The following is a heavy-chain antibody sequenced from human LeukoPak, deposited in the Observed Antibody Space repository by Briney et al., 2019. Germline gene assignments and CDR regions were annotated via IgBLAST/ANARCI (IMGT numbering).Heavy chain of an antibody. D-gene: IGHD3-10*01. J-gene: IGHJ4*02. V-gene: IGHV3-30*18. CDR3: AKQLWGTMVRGVIRRGFYFDY. CDR1: GFTFISYG. CDR2: ISYDGSNK. Sequence: GSLRLSCAASGFTFISYGMHWVRQAPGKGLEWVAVISYDGSNKYYADSVKGRFTISRDNSKNTLYLQMNSLRAEDTAVYYCAKQLWGTMVRGVIRRGFYFDYWGQGTLVTVSS.